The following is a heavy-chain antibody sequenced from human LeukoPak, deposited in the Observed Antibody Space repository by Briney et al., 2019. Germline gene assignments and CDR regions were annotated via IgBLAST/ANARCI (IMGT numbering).Heavy chain of an antibody. CDR2: IRQDGSEN. CDR3: ASLGGYCSSTSCS. V-gene: IGHV3-7*01. J-gene: IGHJ5*02. Sequence: PGGSLRLSCAASGFTFSSYWMSWVRQAPGKGLEWVATIRQDGSENHCVDSVKGRFTVSRDNAKNSLYLQMNSLRAEDTAVYYCASLGGYCSSTSCSWGQGTLVTVSS. CDR1: GFTFSSYW. D-gene: IGHD2-2*01.